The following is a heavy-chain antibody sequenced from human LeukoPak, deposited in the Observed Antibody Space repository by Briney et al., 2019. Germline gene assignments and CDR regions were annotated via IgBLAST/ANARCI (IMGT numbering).Heavy chain of an antibody. CDR1: GGSFSGYY. V-gene: IGHV4-34*01. CDR3: ARENRLGYCSSTSCLPFDY. D-gene: IGHD2-2*01. CDR2: INYSGST. J-gene: IGHJ4*02. Sequence: PSETLSLTCAVYGGSFSGYYWSWIRQPPGKGLEWIGEINYSGSTNYNPSLKSRVTISVDTSKNQFSLKLSSVTAADTAVYYCARENRLGYCSSTSCLPFDYWGQGTLVTVSS.